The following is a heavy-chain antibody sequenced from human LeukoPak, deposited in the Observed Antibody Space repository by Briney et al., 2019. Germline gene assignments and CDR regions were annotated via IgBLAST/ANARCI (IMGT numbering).Heavy chain of an antibody. J-gene: IGHJ4*02. CDR1: GFTFSSYA. D-gene: IGHD6-13*01. CDR3: AKGGSSWARFDD. Sequence: GGSLRLSCAASGFTFSSYAMSWVRQAPGKGLEWVSAISGSGSNTYYADSVKGRFTISRDNSRNTLYLQMNSLRAEDTAIYYCAKGGSSWARFDDWGQGTLVTVSS. V-gene: IGHV3-23*01. CDR2: ISGSGSNT.